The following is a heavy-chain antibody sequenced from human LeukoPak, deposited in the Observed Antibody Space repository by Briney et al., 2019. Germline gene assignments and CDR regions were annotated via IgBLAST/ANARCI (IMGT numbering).Heavy chain of an antibody. CDR2: ISAYNGNT. V-gene: IGHV1-18*01. Sequence: ASVKVSCKASGYTFSSYGISWVRQAPGQGLEWMGWISAYNGNTNYAQKLQGRVTMTTDTSTSTAYMELRSLRSDDTAVYYCARNGDYYDSSGYPFDYWGQGTLVTVSS. D-gene: IGHD3-22*01. J-gene: IGHJ4*02. CDR1: GYTFSSYG. CDR3: ARNGDYYDSSGYPFDY.